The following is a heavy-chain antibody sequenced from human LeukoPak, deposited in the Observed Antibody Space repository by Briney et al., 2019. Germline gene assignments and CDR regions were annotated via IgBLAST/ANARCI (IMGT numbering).Heavy chain of an antibody. D-gene: IGHD3-22*01. CDR2: IYYSGST. V-gene: IGHV4-59*12. J-gene: IGHJ4*02. Sequence: SETLSLTCTVSGGSISSYYWSWIRQPPGKGLEWIGYIYYSGSTNYNPSLKSRVTISVDTSKNQFSPKLSSVTAADTAVYYCARRRTYYYDSSGYLSYFDYWGQGTLVTVSS. CDR1: GGSISSYY. CDR3: ARRRTYYYDSSGYLSYFDY.